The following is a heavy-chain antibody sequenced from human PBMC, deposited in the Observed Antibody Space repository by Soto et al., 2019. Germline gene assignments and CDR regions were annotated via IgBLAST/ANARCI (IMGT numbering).Heavy chain of an antibody. Sequence: ASVKVSCKASGYTFTSYDSNWVRQATGQGLEWMGWMNPNSGNTGYAQKFQGRVTMTRNTSISTAYMELSSLRSEDTAVYYCARGGAVDGRVATGGQGTLVTVYS. CDR3: ARGGAVDGRVAT. CDR1: GYTFTSYD. CDR2: MNPNSGNT. V-gene: IGHV1-8*01. J-gene: IGHJ4*02. D-gene: IGHD6-19*01.